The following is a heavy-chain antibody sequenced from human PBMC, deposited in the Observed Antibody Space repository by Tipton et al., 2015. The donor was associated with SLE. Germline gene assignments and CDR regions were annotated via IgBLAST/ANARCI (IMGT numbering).Heavy chain of an antibody. CDR2: TRNKANSYTT. CDR1: GFTFSDHY. J-gene: IGHJ4*02. Sequence: SLRLSCAASGFTFSDHYMDWVRQAPGKGLEWVGRTRNKANSYTTEYAASVKGRFTISRDDSKNSLYLQMNSLKTEDTAVYYCARDLTRYCCGDCPFGYWGQGTLVSVSS. V-gene: IGHV3-72*01. CDR3: ARDLTRYCCGDCPFGY. D-gene: IGHD2-21*01.